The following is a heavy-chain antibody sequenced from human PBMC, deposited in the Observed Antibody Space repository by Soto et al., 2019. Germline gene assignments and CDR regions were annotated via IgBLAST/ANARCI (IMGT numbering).Heavy chain of an antibody. D-gene: IGHD2-2*01. Sequence: GGSLRLSCAASGFTFSSYSMNWVRQAPGKGLGWVSSISSSNSYIYYADSVKGRFTISRDNAKNSLYLQMNSLRAEDTAVYYCARDNIVVVPAAIGSDGHYYYYGMDVWGQGTTVTVTS. V-gene: IGHV3-21*01. J-gene: IGHJ6*02. CDR2: ISSSNSYI. CDR3: ARDNIVVVPAAIGSDGHYYYYGMDV. CDR1: GFTFSSYS.